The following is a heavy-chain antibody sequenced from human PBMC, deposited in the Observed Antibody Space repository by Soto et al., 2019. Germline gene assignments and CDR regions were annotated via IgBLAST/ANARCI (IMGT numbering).Heavy chain of an antibody. CDR2: IYCDDDK. Sequence: QITLKESGPTLVKPTQTLTLTCTFSGFSLSTSGVGVGWIRQPPGKALEWLALIYCDDDKLYSPSLKSRLTITKHTSKNQVVLTMTNMDPVDTATYYCAHSTNSGGRRDAFDIWGQGTMVTVSS. CDR3: AHSTNSGGRRDAFDI. D-gene: IGHD1-26*01. V-gene: IGHV2-5*02. J-gene: IGHJ3*02. CDR1: GFSLSTSGVG.